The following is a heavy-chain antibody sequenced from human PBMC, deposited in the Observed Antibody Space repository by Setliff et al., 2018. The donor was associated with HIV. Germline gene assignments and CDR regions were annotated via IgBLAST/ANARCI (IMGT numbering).Heavy chain of an antibody. Sequence: GGSLRLSCAASGFTFNSYAMHWVRQAPGKGLDWVAVISYDGNNQYYADSVKGRFTISRDNSKNTLYLPMNSLRADDTAVYYCARIRGFCSGGSCYPYYYYAMDVWGQGTTVTVSS. CDR3: ARIRGFCSGGSCYPYYYYAMDV. CDR2: ISYDGNNQ. CDR1: GFTFNSYA. J-gene: IGHJ6*02. V-gene: IGHV3-30*04. D-gene: IGHD2-15*01.